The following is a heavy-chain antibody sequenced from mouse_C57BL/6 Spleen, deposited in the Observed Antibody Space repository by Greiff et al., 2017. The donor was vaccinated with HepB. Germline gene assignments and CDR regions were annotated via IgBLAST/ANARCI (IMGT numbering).Heavy chain of an antibody. CDR2: INPYNGDT. CDR3: ARKLIYDGYFDY. V-gene: IGHV1-20*01. Sequence: VQLKQSGPELVKPGDSVKISCKASGYSFTGYFMNWVMQSHGKSLEWIGRINPYNGDTFYNQKFKGKATLTVDKSSSTAHMELRSLTSEDSAVYYCARKLIYDGYFDYWGQGTTLTVSS. CDR1: GYSFTGYF. D-gene: IGHD2-3*01. J-gene: IGHJ2*01.